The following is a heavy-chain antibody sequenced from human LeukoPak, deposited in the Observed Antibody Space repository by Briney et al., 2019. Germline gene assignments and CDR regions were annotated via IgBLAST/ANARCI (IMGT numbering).Heavy chain of an antibody. J-gene: IGHJ4*02. Sequence: PGGSLRLSCAASGFTFSSYAMHWVRQAPGKGLEWVAVISYDGSNKYYADSVKGRFTISRDNSKNTLYLQMNSPRAEDTAVYYCARLHFDYWGQGTLVTVSS. V-gene: IGHV3-30-3*01. CDR3: ARLHFDY. CDR1: GFTFSSYA. CDR2: ISYDGSNK.